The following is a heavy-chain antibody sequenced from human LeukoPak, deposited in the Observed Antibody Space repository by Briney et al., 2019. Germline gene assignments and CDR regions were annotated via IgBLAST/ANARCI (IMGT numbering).Heavy chain of an antibody. Sequence: GGSLRLSCTASGFTFGDCAMSWFRQAPGKGLEWVGFIRSKAYGGTTEYAASVKGRFTISRDDSKSIAYLQMNSLRAEDTAVYYCASLPYYYDSSGYVYWGQGTLVTVSS. J-gene: IGHJ4*02. V-gene: IGHV3-49*03. D-gene: IGHD3-22*01. CDR2: IRSKAYGGTT. CDR3: ASLPYYYDSSGYVY. CDR1: GFTFGDCA.